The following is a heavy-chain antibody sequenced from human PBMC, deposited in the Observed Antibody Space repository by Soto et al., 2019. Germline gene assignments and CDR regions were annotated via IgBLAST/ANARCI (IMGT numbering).Heavy chain of an antibody. Sequence: ASVKVSCKASGGTFSSYAISWVRQAPGQGLEWMGGIIPIFGTANYAQKFQGRVTITADESTSTAYMELSSLRSEDTAVYYCARGLGGYSTNWFDPWGQGTLVTVS. CDR3: ARGLGGYSTNWFDP. V-gene: IGHV1-69*13. D-gene: IGHD3-3*01. CDR1: GGTFSSYA. J-gene: IGHJ5*02. CDR2: IIPIFGTA.